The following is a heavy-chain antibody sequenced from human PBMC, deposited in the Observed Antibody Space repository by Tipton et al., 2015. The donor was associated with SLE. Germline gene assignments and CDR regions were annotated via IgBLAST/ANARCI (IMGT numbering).Heavy chain of an antibody. CDR1: GGSIGSYH. V-gene: IGHV4-4*09. J-gene: IGHJ5*02. CDR2: IYTSGNT. Sequence: GLVKPSETLSLTCTVSGGSIGSYHWSWIRQPPGKGLEWIGYIYTSGNTNYNPSLKSRVTISVDTSKNQFSLKLSSVTAADTAVYYCARESVWFDPWGQGTLVTVSS. CDR3: ARESVWFDP.